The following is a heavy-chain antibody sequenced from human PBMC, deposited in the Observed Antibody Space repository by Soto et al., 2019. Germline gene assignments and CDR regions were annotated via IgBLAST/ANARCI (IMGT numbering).Heavy chain of an antibody. V-gene: IGHV3-74*01. CDR2: INIDGRST. Sequence: EVLLVESGGGVVQSGGSLRLSCAASGFTLNNYWMHWVRQAPGKGLEWVSRINIDGRSTTYADSVKGRFSISRDDAKNTLFLQMNSLRAEDTAVYYCARDWRSNRWYYFDSWGQGTLVTVSS. J-gene: IGHJ5*01. CDR3: ARDWRSNRWYYFDS. CDR1: GFTLNNYW. D-gene: IGHD2-2*01.